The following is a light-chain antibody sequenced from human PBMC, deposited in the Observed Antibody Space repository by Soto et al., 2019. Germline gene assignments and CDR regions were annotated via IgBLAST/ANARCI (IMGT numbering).Light chain of an antibody. J-gene: IGLJ1*01. V-gene: IGLV2-14*03. CDR2: GVT. CDR3: TSFAGRRGYV. CDR1: SSDVGGNNH. Sequence: QSVLTQPASVSGSPGQSITISCAGTSSDVGGNNHVSWYQQHPGKAPKLIIYGVTNRPSGVSYRFSGSKSGNTASLTISGLQAVDEADYYCTSFAGRRGYVFGTGTKVTVL.